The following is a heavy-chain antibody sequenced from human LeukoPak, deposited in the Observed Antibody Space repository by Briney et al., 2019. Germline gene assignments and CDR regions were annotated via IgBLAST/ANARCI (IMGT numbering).Heavy chain of an antibody. Sequence: GASVKVSCKASGYTFTGYYMHWVRQAPGQGLEWMGWINPNSGGTNYAQKFQGRVTMTRDTSISTAYMELSRLRSDDTAVYYCAGDPYNYDYVWGSYRYFDYWGQGTLVTVSS. V-gene: IGHV1-2*02. CDR2: INPNSGGT. D-gene: IGHD3-16*02. CDR1: GYTFTGYY. CDR3: AGDPYNYDYVWGSYRYFDY. J-gene: IGHJ4*02.